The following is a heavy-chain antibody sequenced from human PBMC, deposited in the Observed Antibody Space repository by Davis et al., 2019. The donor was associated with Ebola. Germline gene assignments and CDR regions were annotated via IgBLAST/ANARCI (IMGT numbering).Heavy chain of an antibody. J-gene: IGHJ4*02. Sequence: GESLKISCAASGFTFSSYGMHWVRQAPGKGLEWVAVISYDGSNQYYADSVKGRFTVSRDNSKNTLFLQMNSLRAEDTAIYYCARANIGSGQRLGQVPPHNFDYWGQGTLVTVSS. V-gene: IGHV3-30*03. D-gene: IGHD6-25*01. CDR1: GFTFSSYG. CDR3: ARANIGSGQRLGQVPPHNFDY. CDR2: ISYDGSNQ.